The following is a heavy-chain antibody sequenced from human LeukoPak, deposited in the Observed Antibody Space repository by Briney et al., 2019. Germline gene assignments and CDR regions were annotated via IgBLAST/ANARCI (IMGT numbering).Heavy chain of an antibody. J-gene: IGHJ4*02. V-gene: IGHV5-51*01. CDR1: GYRFTSYW. CDR2: IHPGDSET. D-gene: IGHD3-22*01. Sequence: GESLKISCKASGYRFTSYWIGWVRQMPGKGLECMGIIHPGDSETRYSPSFQGQVTISADKSISTAYLQWSSLKASDTAMYYCARTYYSDSSGYALDYWGQGTLVTVSS. CDR3: ARTYYSDSSGYALDY.